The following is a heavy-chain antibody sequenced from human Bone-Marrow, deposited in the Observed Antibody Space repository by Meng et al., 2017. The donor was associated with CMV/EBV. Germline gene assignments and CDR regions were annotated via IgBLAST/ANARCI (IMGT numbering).Heavy chain of an antibody. V-gene: IGHV3-23*01. D-gene: IGHD3-10*01. J-gene: IGHJ3*02. Sequence: GGSLRLSCAASGFTFSSYAMSWVRQAPGKGLEWVSAISGSGGSTYYADSVKGRFTISRDNSKNTLYLQMNSLRAEDTAVYYCAKAETFNIIEYFAFDIWGQGTMVTVSS. CDR1: GFTFSSYA. CDR3: AKAETFNIIEYFAFDI. CDR2: ISGSGGST.